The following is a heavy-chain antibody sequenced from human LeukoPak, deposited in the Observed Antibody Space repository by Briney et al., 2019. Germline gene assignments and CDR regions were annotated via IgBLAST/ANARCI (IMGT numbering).Heavy chain of an antibody. D-gene: IGHD1-1*01. CDR1: GFTFSSYG. CDR3: AKEELNNWNDEDY. Sequence: GGSLRLSCAASGFTFSSYGMHWVRQAPGKGLEWVAFIRYDGSNKYYADSVKGRFTISRGNSKNTLYLQMNSLRAEDTAVYYCAKEELNNWNDEDYWGQGTLVTVSS. J-gene: IGHJ4*02. V-gene: IGHV3-30*02. CDR2: IRYDGSNK.